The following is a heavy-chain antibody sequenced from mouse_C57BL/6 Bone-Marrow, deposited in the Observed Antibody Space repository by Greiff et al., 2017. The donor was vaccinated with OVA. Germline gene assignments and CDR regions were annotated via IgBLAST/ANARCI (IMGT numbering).Heavy chain of an antibody. CDR2: INPDSSTI. CDR1: GIDFSRYW. J-gene: IGHJ1*03. D-gene: IGHD1-1*01. Sequence: EVKLMESGGGLVQPGGSLKLSCAASGIDFSRYWMSWVRRAPGKGLEWIGEINPDSSTINYAPSLKDKFIISRDNAKNTLYLQMSKVRSEDTALYYCARRFYYYGLVAGFYWYFDVWGTGTTVTVSS. V-gene: IGHV4-1*01. CDR3: ARRFYYYGLVAGFYWYFDV.